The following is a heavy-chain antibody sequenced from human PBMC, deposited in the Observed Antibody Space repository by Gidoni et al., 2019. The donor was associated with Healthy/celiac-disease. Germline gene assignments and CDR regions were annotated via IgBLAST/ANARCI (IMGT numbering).Heavy chain of an antibody. CDR2: INPNSGGT. CDR3: ARGYYYGSGSEVFFY. J-gene: IGHJ4*02. Sequence: QVQLVQPGAEVKKPGASVKVSCQASGYTFTGYYMHWVRQAPGQGLEWMGWINPNSGGTNYAQKFQGRVTMTRDTSISTAYMELSRLRSDDTAVYYCARGYYYGSGSEVFFYWGQGTLVTVSS. D-gene: IGHD3-10*01. V-gene: IGHV1-2*02. CDR1: GYTFTGYY.